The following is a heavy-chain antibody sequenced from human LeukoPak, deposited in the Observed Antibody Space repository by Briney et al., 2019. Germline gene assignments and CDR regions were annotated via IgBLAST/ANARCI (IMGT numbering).Heavy chain of an antibody. CDR3: ASSPEYCSSTSCWLDY. CDR1: GGSISSYY. Sequence: SETLSLTCTVSGGSISSYYWSWIRQPPGKGLEWIGYFFYSGSTNYNPSLKSRVTISVDTSKNQFSLKLSSVTAADTAVYYCASSPEYCSSTSCWLDYWGQGTLVTVSS. V-gene: IGHV4-59*08. D-gene: IGHD2-2*01. CDR2: FFYSGST. J-gene: IGHJ4*02.